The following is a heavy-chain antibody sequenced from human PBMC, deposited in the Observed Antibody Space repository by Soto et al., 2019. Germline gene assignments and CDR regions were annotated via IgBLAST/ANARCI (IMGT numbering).Heavy chain of an antibody. CDR1: GFTFSKYA. CDR2: ISGSGESK. V-gene: IGHV3-23*01. D-gene: IGHD3-22*01. Sequence: GGSLRLSCAASGFTFSKYALTWVRQAPGKGLEWVSAISGSGESKYDADSVKGRFTISRDNSKNTLYLGMNSLRPEDTAMYYCAKTSGVIVVVTSFDHWGQGTLVTVSS. CDR3: AKTSGVIVVVTSFDH. J-gene: IGHJ4*02.